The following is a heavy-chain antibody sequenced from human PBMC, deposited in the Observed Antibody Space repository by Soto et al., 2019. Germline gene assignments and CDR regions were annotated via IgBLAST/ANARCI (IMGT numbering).Heavy chain of an antibody. V-gene: IGHV3-23*01. CDR3: ARSGHCDGFRCSYFDI. Sequence: DVQLLESGGGLVQPGGSLRLSCGASRFTLSNYVVNWVRQAPGQGLEWVSTIGGDGTDTYYPDSLKGRFTISRDNSKDTVYLQMTSLRAEDTAVFYCARSGHCDGFRCSYFDIWGQGTVVTVSS. D-gene: IGHD2-21*01. CDR1: RFTLSNYV. J-gene: IGHJ3*02. CDR2: IGGDGTDT.